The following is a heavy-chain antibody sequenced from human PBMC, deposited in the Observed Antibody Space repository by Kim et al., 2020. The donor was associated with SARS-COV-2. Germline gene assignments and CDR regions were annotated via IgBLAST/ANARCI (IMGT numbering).Heavy chain of an antibody. V-gene: IGHV3-11*04. CDR2: SGSTI. Sequence: SGSTIYYADSVKGRFTISRDNAKNSLYLQMNSLRAEDTAVYYCARGVSRVWGQGTLVTVSS. J-gene: IGHJ4*02. CDR3: ARGVSRV.